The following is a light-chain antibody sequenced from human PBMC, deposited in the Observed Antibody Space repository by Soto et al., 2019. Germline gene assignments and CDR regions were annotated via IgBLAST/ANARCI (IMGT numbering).Light chain of an antibody. Sequence: QAVVTQEPSLTVSPGGTVTLTCASSTGAGTSGYYPNWFQQKPGQAPRALIYSTSNNHSWTPARFSGSLLGGKAALTLSGVQTEEEDGYYCLIYYGGAQVFGGGTKLTVL. CDR2: STS. J-gene: IGLJ2*01. CDR3: LIYYGGAQV. CDR1: TGAGTSGYY. V-gene: IGLV7-43*01.